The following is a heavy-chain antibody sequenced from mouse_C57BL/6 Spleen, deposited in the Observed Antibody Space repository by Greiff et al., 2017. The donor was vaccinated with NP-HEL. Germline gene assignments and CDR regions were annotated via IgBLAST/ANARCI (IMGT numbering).Heavy chain of an antibody. CDR3: ARDGNDYGDWYFDV. D-gene: IGHD2-4*01. J-gene: IGHJ1*03. CDR1: GYSITSGYY. CDR2: ISYDGSN. Sequence: EVKLVESGPGLVKPSQSLSLTCSVTGYSITSGYYWNWIRQFPGNKLEWMGYISYDGSNNYNPSLKNRISITRDTSKNQFFLKLNSVTTEDTATYYCARDGNDYGDWYFDVWGTGTTVTVSS. V-gene: IGHV3-6*01.